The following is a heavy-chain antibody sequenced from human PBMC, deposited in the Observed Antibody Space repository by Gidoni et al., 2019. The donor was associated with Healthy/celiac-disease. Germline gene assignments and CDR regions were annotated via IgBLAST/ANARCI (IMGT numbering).Heavy chain of an antibody. CDR2: IFYSGST. D-gene: IGHD6-6*01. Sequence: QLQLQESGPGLVKPSETLSLTCSVSGGSISSSSYYWGWIRQPPGKGLEWIGSIFYSGSTHYNPSLKSRVTISVDTSKNQFSLKLSSVTAADTAVYYCARILAGGQLVYYYYGMDVWGQGTTVTVSS. J-gene: IGHJ6*02. V-gene: IGHV4-39*01. CDR1: GGSISSSSYY. CDR3: ARILAGGQLVYYYYGMDV.